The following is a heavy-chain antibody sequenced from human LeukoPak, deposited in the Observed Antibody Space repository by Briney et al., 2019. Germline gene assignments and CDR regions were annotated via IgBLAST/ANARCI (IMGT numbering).Heavy chain of an antibody. Sequence: GESLRISCKGSGYSFTSYWIGWVRQMPGKGLEWMGIIYPGDSDTRYSPSFQGHVTISADKSISTAYLQWSSLKASDTAMYYCARLRAPYCSSTSCPPDFDYWGQGTLVTVSS. CDR2: IYPGDSDT. CDR1: GYSFTSYW. J-gene: IGHJ4*02. D-gene: IGHD2-2*01. V-gene: IGHV5-51*01. CDR3: ARLRAPYCSSTSCPPDFDY.